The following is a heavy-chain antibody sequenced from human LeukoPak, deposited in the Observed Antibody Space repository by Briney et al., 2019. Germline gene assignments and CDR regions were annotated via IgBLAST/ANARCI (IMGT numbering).Heavy chain of an antibody. Sequence: GGSLRLSCAASGFTFSSYAMTWVRQAPGKGLEWVSDISVSGGNTYYADSVQGRFIISRDNSKNTLNLQMNSLRVEDTAVYYCAIGTSGSYHTPYDYWGQGSLVTVFS. J-gene: IGHJ4*02. CDR1: GFTFSSYA. CDR2: ISVSGGNT. D-gene: IGHD1-26*01. CDR3: AIGTSGSYHTPYDY. V-gene: IGHV3-23*01.